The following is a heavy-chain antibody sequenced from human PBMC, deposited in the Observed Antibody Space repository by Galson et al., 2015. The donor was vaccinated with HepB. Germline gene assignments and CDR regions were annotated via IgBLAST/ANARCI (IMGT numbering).Heavy chain of an antibody. CDR1: GFTFSSYW. D-gene: IGHD3-3*01. CDR2: IKQDGSEK. J-gene: IGHJ4*02. Sequence: SLRLSCAASGFTFSSYWMSWVRQAPGKGLEWVANIKQDGSEKYYVDSVKGRFTISRDNAKNSLYLQMNSLRAEDTSVYYCARGAKRAKYYDFWSGQPRYFDYWGQGTLVTVSS. CDR3: ARGAKRAKYYDFWSGQPRYFDY. V-gene: IGHV3-7*01.